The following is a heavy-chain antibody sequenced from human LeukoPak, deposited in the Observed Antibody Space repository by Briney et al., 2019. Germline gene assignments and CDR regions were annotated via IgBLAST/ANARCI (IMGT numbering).Heavy chain of an antibody. CDR3: ARDISDTRQYFQH. V-gene: IGHV3-48*03. J-gene: IGHJ1*01. D-gene: IGHD3-16*02. Sequence: GGSLRLSCAASGFTFSSYEMNWVRQAPGKGLEWVSYISSSGSYIYYADSVKGRFTISRDNARDSLYLQMNSLRAEDTAVYYCARDISDTRQYFQHWGQGTLVTVS. CDR2: ISSSGSYI. CDR1: GFTFSSYE.